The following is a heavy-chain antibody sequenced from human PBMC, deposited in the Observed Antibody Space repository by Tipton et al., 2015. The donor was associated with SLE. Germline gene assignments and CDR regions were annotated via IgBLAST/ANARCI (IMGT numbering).Heavy chain of an antibody. J-gene: IGHJ3*02. D-gene: IGHD1-26*01. CDR3: ARQGRGSYVGALDI. Sequence: GLVKPSETLSLTCAVSGYSVSTAYYWGWIRQPPGKGLEWIGTIYHSGITFYNASPQTRVTISLDTSKNEFSLKLSSVTAADTAVYYCARQGRGSYVGALDIWGQGTMVTVSS. CDR1: GYSVSTAYY. CDR2: IYHSGIT. V-gene: IGHV4-38-2*01.